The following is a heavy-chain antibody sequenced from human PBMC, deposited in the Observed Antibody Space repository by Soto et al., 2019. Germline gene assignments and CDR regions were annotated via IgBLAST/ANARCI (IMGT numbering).Heavy chain of an antibody. CDR3: GVGETGQPRPH. CDR2: ISRSGSHT. J-gene: IGHJ4*02. CDR1: GFTFSSYS. Sequence: EVYLLESGGGLVQPGGSLRLSCAASGFTFSSYSMTWFRQAPGKGLEWVSGISRSGSHTDYIDSVKGRFTISRDNSKNTIYLKMSSLKAEDTAVYYCGVGETGQPRPHWGQGALVTVSS. V-gene: IGHV3-23*01. D-gene: IGHD1-1*01.